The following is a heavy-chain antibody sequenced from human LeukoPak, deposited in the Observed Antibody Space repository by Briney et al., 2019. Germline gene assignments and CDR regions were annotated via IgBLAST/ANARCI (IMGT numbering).Heavy chain of an antibody. CDR3: AREGRSYQANWFDP. J-gene: IGHJ5*02. Sequence: GGSLRLSCAASGFTFSSYGMHWVRQAPGKGLEWVAVIWYGGSNKYYADSVKGRFTISRDNAKNSLYLQMNSLRAEDTAVYYCAREGRSYQANWFDPWGQGTLVTVSS. CDR1: GFTFSSYG. V-gene: IGHV3-33*08. CDR2: IWYGGSNK. D-gene: IGHD1-26*01.